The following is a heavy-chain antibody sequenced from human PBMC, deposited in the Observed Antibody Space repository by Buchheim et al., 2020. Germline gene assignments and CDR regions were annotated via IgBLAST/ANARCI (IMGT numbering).Heavy chain of an antibody. J-gene: IGHJ6*02. V-gene: IGHV3-7*01. CDR2: INQYGSAE. CDR1: GFSFSTNW. CDR3: ARDNVLRFLPYYYGMDV. D-gene: IGHD3-3*01. Sequence: DVHLVESGGALVQPGGSLRLSCASSGFSFSTNWMSWVRQAPGKGPEWVANINQYGSAEYYVDSVKGRFTIPRDNSKTTPYLQMNSLRDEDTAGYYCARDNVLRFLPYYYGMDVWGQGTT.